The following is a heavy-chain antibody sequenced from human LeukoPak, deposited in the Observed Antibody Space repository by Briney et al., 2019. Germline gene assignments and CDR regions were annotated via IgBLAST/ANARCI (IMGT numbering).Heavy chain of an antibody. CDR2: INHSGST. D-gene: IGHD2-2*01. CDR3: ARGRLQYQLLISPSREIYYYMDV. CDR1: GGSFSGYY. Sequence: SETLSLTCAVYGGSFSGYYWSWIRQPPGKGLEWIGEINHSGSTNYNPSLKSRVTISVDTSKNQFSLKLSSVTAADTAVYYCARGRLQYQLLISPSREIYYYMDVWGKGTTVTVSS. J-gene: IGHJ6*03. V-gene: IGHV4-34*01.